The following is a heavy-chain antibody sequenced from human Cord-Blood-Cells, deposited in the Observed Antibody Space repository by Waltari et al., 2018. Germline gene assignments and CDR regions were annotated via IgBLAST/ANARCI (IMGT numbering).Heavy chain of an antibody. CDR1: GFTVSRHY. J-gene: IGHJ3*02. CDR2: IYSGGST. Sequence: EVQLVESGGGLFQPGGSLRFSCAASGFTVSRHYMSWVRQARGKGLEWVSVIYSGGSTYYADSVKGRFTISRDNSKNTLYLQMNSLRAEDTAVYYCARAISGSYDDAFDIWGQGTMVTVSS. D-gene: IGHD1-26*01. CDR3: ARAISGSYDDAFDI. V-gene: IGHV3-53*01.